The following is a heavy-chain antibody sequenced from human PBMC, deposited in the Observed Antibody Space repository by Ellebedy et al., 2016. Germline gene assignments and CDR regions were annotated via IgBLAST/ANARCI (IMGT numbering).Heavy chain of an antibody. CDR3: ARLHLAHGSGWFSSTSYFDY. CDR1: GYSFTSYW. V-gene: IGHV5-51*01. Sequence: GESLKISXKGSGYSFTSYWIGWVRQMPGKGLEWMGMIYPGDSDTRYSPSFQGQVTISADKSISTAYLQWSSLKASDTAMYDCARLHLAHGSGWFSSTSYFDYWGQGTLVTVSS. J-gene: IGHJ4*02. D-gene: IGHD6-19*01. CDR2: IYPGDSDT.